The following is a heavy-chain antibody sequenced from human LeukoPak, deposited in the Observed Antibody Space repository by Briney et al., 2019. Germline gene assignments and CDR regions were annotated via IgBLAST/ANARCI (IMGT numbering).Heavy chain of an antibody. J-gene: IGHJ6*04. D-gene: IGHD2-2*01. CDR3: AKDPYCGSTSCAIDNYYGMDV. CDR1: GFTFSSYG. Sequence: GGSLRLSCAASGFTFSSYGMHWVRQAPGKGLEWVAVISYDGSNKYYADSVKGRFTISRDNSKNTLYLQMNSLRAEDTAVYYCAKDPYCGSTSCAIDNYYGMDVWGKGTTVTVSS. CDR2: ISYDGSNK. V-gene: IGHV3-30*18.